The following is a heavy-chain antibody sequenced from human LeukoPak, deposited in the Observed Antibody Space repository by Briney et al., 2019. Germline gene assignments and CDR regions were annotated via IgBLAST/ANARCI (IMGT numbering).Heavy chain of an antibody. CDR2: IYSGGST. J-gene: IGHJ3*02. D-gene: IGHD3-10*01. CDR3: ARSGLDAFDI. CDR1: GFTFSSSA. V-gene: IGHV3-53*01. Sequence: GGSLRLSCAASGFTFSSSAMSWVRQAPGKGLEWVSVIYSGGSTYYADSVKGRFTISRDNSKNTLYLQMNSLRAEDTAVYYCARSGLDAFDIWGQGTMVTVSS.